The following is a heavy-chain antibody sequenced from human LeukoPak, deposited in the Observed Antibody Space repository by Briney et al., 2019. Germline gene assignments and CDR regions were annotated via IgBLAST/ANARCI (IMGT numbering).Heavy chain of an antibody. CDR2: ISGSGGST. CDR3: ARGENSGRGAFDI. D-gene: IGHD1-26*01. Sequence: GGSLRLSCAASGFTFSSYGMSWVRQAPGKGLEWVSAISGSGGSTYYADSVKGRFTISRDNSKNTLYLQMNSLRAEDTAVYYCARGENSGRGAFDIWGQGTMVTVSS. V-gene: IGHV3-23*01. J-gene: IGHJ3*02. CDR1: GFTFSSYG.